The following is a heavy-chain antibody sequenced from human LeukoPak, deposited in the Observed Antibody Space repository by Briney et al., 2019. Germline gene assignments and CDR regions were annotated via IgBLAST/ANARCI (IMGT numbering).Heavy chain of an antibody. J-gene: IGHJ3*02. D-gene: IGHD4-17*01. CDR2: IYYSGST. CDR3: ARVLPHRHLRYGYYGRRGYAFDI. Sequence: PSETLSLTCTVSGGSISSSGYYWGWIRQHPGKGLEWIGYIYYSGSTYYNPSLKSRVIISVDTSKNQFSLKLSSVTAADTAVYYCARVLPHRHLRYGYYGRRGYAFDIWGQGTMVTVSS. CDR1: GGSISSSGYY. V-gene: IGHV4-31*03.